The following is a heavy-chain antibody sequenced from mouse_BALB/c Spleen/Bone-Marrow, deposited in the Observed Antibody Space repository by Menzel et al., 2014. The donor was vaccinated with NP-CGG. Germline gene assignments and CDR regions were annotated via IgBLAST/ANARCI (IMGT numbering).Heavy chain of an antibody. CDR1: GFELSRYW. D-gene: IGHD2-3*01. CDR3: AGCGYYGWLAY. J-gene: IGHJ3*01. CDR2: INPNSRTI. Sequence: EVQLVESGGGLVQPGGSLKLSCTASGFELSRYWMSWVRQAPGKGLEWIGEINPNSRTINYTPSLKERFIISRDNAKNTLYLQVSKVRSEDTALYFCAGCGYYGWLAYWGQGTLVTVSA. V-gene: IGHV4-1*02.